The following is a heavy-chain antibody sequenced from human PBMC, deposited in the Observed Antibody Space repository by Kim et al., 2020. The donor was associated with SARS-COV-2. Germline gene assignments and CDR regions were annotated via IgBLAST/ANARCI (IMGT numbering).Heavy chain of an antibody. CDR1: GFTFSSYW. V-gene: IGHV3-7*01. CDR3: ARDGVVTMITVDAFDI. J-gene: IGHJ3*02. D-gene: IGHD3-22*01. CDR2: IKQDGSEK. Sequence: GGSLRLSCAASGFTFSSYWMSWVRQAPGKGLEWVANIKQDGSEKYYVDSVKGRFTISRDNAKNSLYLQMNSLRAEDTAVYYCARDGVVTMITVDAFDIWGQGTMVTVSS.